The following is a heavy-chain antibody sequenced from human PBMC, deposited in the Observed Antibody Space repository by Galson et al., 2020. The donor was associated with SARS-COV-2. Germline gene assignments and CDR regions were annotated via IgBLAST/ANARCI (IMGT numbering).Heavy chain of an antibody. D-gene: IGHD3-10*01. CDR1: GGSISSGGYY. CDR3: ARGEGDYYGSGSYYIRINWFDP. V-gene: IGHV4-31*03. Sequence: SETLSLTCTVSGGSISSGGYYWSWIRQHPGKGLEWIGYIYYSGSTYYNPSLKSRVTISVDTSKNQFSLKLSSVTAADTAVYYCARGEGDYYGSGSYYIRINWFDPWGQGTLVTVSS. J-gene: IGHJ5*02. CDR2: IYYSGST.